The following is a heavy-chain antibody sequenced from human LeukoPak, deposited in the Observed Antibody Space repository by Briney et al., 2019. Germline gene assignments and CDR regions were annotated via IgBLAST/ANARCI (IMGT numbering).Heavy chain of an antibody. D-gene: IGHD4-23*01. CDR3: ARRGDGGRSFDY. Sequence: GGSLRLSCAASGFSFTSYAMSWVRQAPGKGLEWVSAISNSGAGTFYADSAKGRFTISRDNSQNTLYLQMNSLRAEDTAVYYCARRGDGGRSFDYWGQGTLVTVSS. J-gene: IGHJ4*02. CDR2: ISNSGAGT. CDR1: GFSFTSYA. V-gene: IGHV3-23*01.